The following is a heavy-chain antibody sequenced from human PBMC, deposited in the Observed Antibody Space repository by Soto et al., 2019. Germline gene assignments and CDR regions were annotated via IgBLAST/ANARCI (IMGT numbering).Heavy chain of an antibody. V-gene: IGHV3-30-3*01. CDR2: ISYDGSNK. Sequence: GGSLRLSCAASGFTFISYAMHWVRQAPGKGLEWVAVISYDGSNKYYADSVKGRFTISRDNSKNTLYLQMNSLRAEDTAVYYCARGASLGGCSSTSCYRGYYYYYYGMDVWGQGTTVTVSS. CDR1: GFTFISYA. D-gene: IGHD2-2*01. J-gene: IGHJ6*02. CDR3: ARGASLGGCSSTSCYRGYYYYYYGMDV.